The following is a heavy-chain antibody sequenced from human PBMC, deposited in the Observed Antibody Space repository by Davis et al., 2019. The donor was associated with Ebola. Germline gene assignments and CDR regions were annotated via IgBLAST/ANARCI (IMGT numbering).Heavy chain of an antibody. J-gene: IGHJ3*02. CDR3: ARDPARGAFDI. Sequence: GESLKISCVASGFTFSDYWMTWVRQTPGKGLEWVANIKQDGGEKYYVESVKGRFTISRDNAENSLYLQMNSLRADDTAIYYCARDPARGAFDIWGHGTMVNVSS. V-gene: IGHV3-7*01. CDR1: GFTFSDYW. CDR2: IKQDGGEK.